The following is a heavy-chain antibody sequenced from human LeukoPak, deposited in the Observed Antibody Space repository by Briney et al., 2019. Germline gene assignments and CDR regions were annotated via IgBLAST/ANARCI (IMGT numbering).Heavy chain of an antibody. CDR3: AKGSFVSYSGSLDY. CDR2: ISSSSSYI. V-gene: IGHV3-21*04. Sequence: TGGSLRLSCAASGFTFSSYSMNWVRQAPGKGLEWVSSISSSSSYIYYADSVKGRFTISRDNAKNSLYLQMNSLRADDTAVYYCAKGSFVSYSGSLDYWGQGTLVTVSS. D-gene: IGHD1-26*01. CDR1: GFTFSSYS. J-gene: IGHJ4*02.